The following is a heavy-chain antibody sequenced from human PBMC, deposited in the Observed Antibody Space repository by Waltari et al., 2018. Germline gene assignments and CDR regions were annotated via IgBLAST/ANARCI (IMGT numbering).Heavy chain of an antibody. CDR3: VRETIYRGTPSGSFSI. CDR2: IDPDNGGT. V-gene: IGHV1-2*06. Sequence: QGQLVQSGAEVTKPGASGKVSCTAPGYIFSDSFILWMGRARGEGLEWMGRIDPDNGGTTYAQKFQGRVYMTRDTSITTLYLELSSLTSDDAAVYYCVRETIYRGTPSGSFSIWGQGTMVTVSS. CDR1: GYIFSDSF. D-gene: IGHD1-26*01. J-gene: IGHJ3*02.